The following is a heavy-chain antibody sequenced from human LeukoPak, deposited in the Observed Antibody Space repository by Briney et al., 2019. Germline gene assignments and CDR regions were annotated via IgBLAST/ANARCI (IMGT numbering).Heavy chain of an antibody. CDR1: GFTFDYYA. Sequence: GGSLRLSCAASGFTFDYYAMLWVRQARGKGVVWVSDTSWNSGRIGYADSVKGRFTISRDNSNNTLYLQMNSLRPEDTAVYYCAKAMVRGPPPDAFDIWGQGTMVTVSS. CDR3: AKAMVRGPPPDAFDI. V-gene: IGHV3-9*01. D-gene: IGHD3-10*01. CDR2: TSWNSGRI. J-gene: IGHJ3*02.